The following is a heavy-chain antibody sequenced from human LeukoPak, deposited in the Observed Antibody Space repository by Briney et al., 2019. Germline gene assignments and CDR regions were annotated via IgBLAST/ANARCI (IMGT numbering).Heavy chain of an antibody. V-gene: IGHV4-59*06. CDR3: ARDGGSYYYGSGPLY. CDR2: IYYSGST. J-gene: IGHJ4*02. CDR1: GGSISSYY. D-gene: IGHD3-10*01. Sequence: SETLSLTCTVSGGSISSYYWSWIRQHPGKGLEWIGYIYYSGSTYYNPSLKSRVTISVDTSKNQFSLKLSSVTAADTAVYYCARDGGSYYYGSGPLYWGQGTLVTVSS.